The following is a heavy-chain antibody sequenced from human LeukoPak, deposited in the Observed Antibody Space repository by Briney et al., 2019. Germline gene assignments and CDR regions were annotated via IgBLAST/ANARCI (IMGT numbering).Heavy chain of an antibody. Sequence: SETLSLTCTVSGGSISSSSYYWGWIRQPPGKGLEWIGSIYYSGSTYYNPSLKSRVTISVDTSKNQFSLKLSSVTAADTAVYYCARVFLSGVPLWFGDRDNPDAFDIWGQGTMVTVSS. D-gene: IGHD3-10*01. CDR3: ARVFLSGVPLWFGDRDNPDAFDI. CDR1: GGSISSSSYY. CDR2: IYYSGST. J-gene: IGHJ3*02. V-gene: IGHV4-39*01.